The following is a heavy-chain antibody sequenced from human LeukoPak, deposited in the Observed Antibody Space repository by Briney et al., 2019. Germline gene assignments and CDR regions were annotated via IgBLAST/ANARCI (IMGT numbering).Heavy chain of an antibody. V-gene: IGHV3-48*02. J-gene: IGHJ4*02. CDR1: GFSFSSYS. CDR3: ARSLGGSYHY. D-gene: IGHD1-26*01. Sequence: AGGSLRLSCAASGFSFSSYSMNWVREAPGRGLGWVSYISVSSSTIYYADSVKGRFTISRDNAKNSLYLQMNSLRDEDTAVYYCARSLGGSYHYWGQGTLVTVSS. CDR2: ISVSSSTI.